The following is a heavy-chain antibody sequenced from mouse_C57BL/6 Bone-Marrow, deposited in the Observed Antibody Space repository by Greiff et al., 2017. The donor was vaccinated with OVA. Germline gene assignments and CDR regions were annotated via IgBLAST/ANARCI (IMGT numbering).Heavy chain of an antibody. Sequence: QVQLQQSGPELVKPGASVKISCKASGYAFSSSWMNWVKQRPGKGLEWIGRIYPGDGDTNYNGKFKGKATLTADKSSSTAYMQLSSLTSEDSAVYFCARGGYYTGFDYWGQGTTLTVSS. V-gene: IGHV1-82*01. CDR2: IYPGDGDT. CDR1: GYAFSSSW. D-gene: IGHD1-1*01. J-gene: IGHJ2*01. CDR3: ARGGYYTGFDY.